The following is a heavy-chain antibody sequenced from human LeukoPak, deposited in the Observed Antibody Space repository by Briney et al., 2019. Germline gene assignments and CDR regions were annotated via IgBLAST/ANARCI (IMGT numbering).Heavy chain of an antibody. CDR1: SGSINSGGYS. D-gene: IGHD3-10*01. J-gene: IGHJ3*02. CDR3: ARSRLNYYGSANHDFFDI. Sequence: SETLSLTYAFWSGSINSGGYSGSWIRQPPGKGLEWIGHIYHSGSTYYNPSLKSRVTISVDRSKNQFSLKLSSVTAADTAVYYVARSRLNYYGSANHDFFDIWGQGTMVTVSS. V-gene: IGHV4-30-2*01. CDR2: IYHSGST.